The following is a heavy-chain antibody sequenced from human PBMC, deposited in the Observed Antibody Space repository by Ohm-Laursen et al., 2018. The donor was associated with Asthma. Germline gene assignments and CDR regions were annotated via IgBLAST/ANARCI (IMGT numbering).Heavy chain of an antibody. CDR3: ARKAGSCIVSTCYSLDF. J-gene: IGHJ4*02. V-gene: IGHV1-69*01. CDR1: GGPFSTSV. Sequence: SPVKVSCKSLGGPFSTSVFGWVRQAPGQGLEWLGGLNSVFGTSTYAQKFHNRFTITADEYTSTVNMTLSSLTSEDTAVYYCARKAGSCIVSTCYSLDFWGQGTLVTVSS. CDR2: LNSVFGTS. D-gene: IGHD2-15*01.